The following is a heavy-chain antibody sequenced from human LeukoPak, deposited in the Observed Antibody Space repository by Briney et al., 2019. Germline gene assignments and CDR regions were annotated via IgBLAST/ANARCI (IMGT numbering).Heavy chain of an antibody. J-gene: IGHJ4*02. Sequence: GGSLRLSCAVSGFTLSDHDMDWVRQSPGKGLDWVGRTRSKGKNYSTQYAASVQGRFTISRDDSNNLLYLQMNSLKTEDTAVYYCARDYGYSYGYCYFDYWGQGTLVTVSS. V-gene: IGHV3-72*01. CDR3: ARDYGYSYGYCYFDY. D-gene: IGHD5-18*01. CDR2: TRSKGKNYST. CDR1: GFTLSDHD.